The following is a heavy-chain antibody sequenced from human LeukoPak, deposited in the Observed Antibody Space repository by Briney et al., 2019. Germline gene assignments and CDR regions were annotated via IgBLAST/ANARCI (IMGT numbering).Heavy chain of an antibody. D-gene: IGHD3-22*01. CDR2: INHSGSA. Sequence: KPSETLSLTCAVYGGSFSGYYWSWIRQPPGKGLEWIGEINHSGSANYNPSLKSRVTISVDTSKNQFSLKLSSVTAADTAVYYCARKRSGYYLNWFDPWGQGTLVTVSS. V-gene: IGHV4-34*01. J-gene: IGHJ5*02. CDR3: ARKRSGYYLNWFDP. CDR1: GGSFSGYY.